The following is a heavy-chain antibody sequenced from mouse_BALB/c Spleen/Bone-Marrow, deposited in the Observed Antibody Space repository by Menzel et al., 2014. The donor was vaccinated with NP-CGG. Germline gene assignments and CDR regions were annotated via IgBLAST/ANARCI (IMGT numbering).Heavy chain of an antibody. D-gene: IGHD2-4*01. V-gene: IGHV14-3*02. Sequence: VQLQQSGAELVKPGASVKLSCTASGFNIKDTYMHWVKQRPEQGLEWIGRIDPANGNTKYDPKFQGKATITADTSSNTAYLQLSSLTAEDTAVYYCAVYDYEGFAYWGQGTLVTVSA. CDR1: GFNIKDTY. CDR3: AVYDYEGFAY. CDR2: IDPANGNT. J-gene: IGHJ3*01.